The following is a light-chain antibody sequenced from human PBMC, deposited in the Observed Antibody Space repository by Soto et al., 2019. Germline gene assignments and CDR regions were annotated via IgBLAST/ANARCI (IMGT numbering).Light chain of an antibody. V-gene: IGKV3-20*01. CDR3: QQHGTSPI. CDR1: QAVSSIL. CDR2: GAS. J-gene: IGKJ4*01. Sequence: EVVLTQSXGTLSLSPGERATLSCRASQAVSSILLAWYQQKPGQAPRLLIYGASSRATGIPDRFSGSGSGTDFTLTVSRLEPEDFAVYYCQQHGTSPIFGGGTKVEIK.